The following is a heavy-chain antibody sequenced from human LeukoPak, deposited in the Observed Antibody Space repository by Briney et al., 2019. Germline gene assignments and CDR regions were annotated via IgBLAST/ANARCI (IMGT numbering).Heavy chain of an antibody. Sequence: GGSLRLSCAASGFTFSSYEMNWVRQAPGKGREWVSYISSSGSTIYYADSVKGRFTISRDNAKNSLYLQMNSLSAEDTAVYYCAKDPFLYYDYVWGSYRLHYFDYWGQGTLVTVSS. V-gene: IGHV3-48*03. D-gene: IGHD3-16*02. CDR3: AKDPFLYYDYVWGSYRLHYFDY. CDR1: GFTFSSYE. CDR2: ISSSGSTI. J-gene: IGHJ4*02.